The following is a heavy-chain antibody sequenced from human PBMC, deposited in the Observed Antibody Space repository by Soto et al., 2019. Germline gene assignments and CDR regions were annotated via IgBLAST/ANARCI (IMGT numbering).Heavy chain of an antibody. CDR1: GYTFTGYY. CDR2: INPNNGGT. Sequence: ASVKVSCKASGYTFTGYYMNWVRQAPGQGLEWMGWINPNNGGTNYAQKFQDRVTITRDTSISTAYMEPSRLTSDDPAVYYCASNFGGGPYQPMGKWGQGTPVTVSS. D-gene: IGHD3-16*01. V-gene: IGHV1-2*02. CDR3: ASNFGGGPYQPMGK. J-gene: IGHJ4*02.